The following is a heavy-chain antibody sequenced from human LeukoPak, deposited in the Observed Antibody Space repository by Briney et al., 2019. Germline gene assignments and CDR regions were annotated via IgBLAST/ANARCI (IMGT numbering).Heavy chain of an antibody. J-gene: IGHJ5*02. D-gene: IGHD2-8*01. CDR2: INHSGST. V-gene: IGHV4-34*01. CDR3: ARDGGILYYSHWFDP. CDR1: GGSFSGYY. Sequence: PSETLSLTCAVYGGSFSGYYWSWIRQPPGKGLEWIGEINHSGSTNYNPSLKSRVTISVDTSKNQFSLKLSSVTAADTAVYYCARDGGILYYSHWFDPWGQGTLVTVSS.